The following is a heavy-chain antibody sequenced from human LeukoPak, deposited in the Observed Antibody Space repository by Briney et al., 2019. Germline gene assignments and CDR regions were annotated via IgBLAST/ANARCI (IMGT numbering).Heavy chain of an antibody. D-gene: IGHD1-26*01. J-gene: IGHJ3*02. CDR2: ISSSSSYI. V-gene: IGHV3-21*01. CDR1: GFTFSSYS. Sequence: GGSLRLFCAASGFTFSSYSMNWVRQAPGKGLEWVSSISSSSSYIYYADSVKGRFTISRDNAKNSLYLQMNSLRAEDTAVYYCARADLVGATGAFDIWGQGTMVTVSS. CDR3: ARADLVGATGAFDI.